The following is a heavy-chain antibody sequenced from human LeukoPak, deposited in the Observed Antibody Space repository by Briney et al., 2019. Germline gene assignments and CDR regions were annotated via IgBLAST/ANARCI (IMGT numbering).Heavy chain of an antibody. Sequence: SETLSLTCTVSGGSITNKNYYWGWIRQPPGQGLEWIGSIYYSGSTYYNPSLKSRVTISVNTSKNQFSLKLSSVTAADTAVYYCARPQLLWFGESHFDYWGQGTLVTVSS. D-gene: IGHD3-10*01. J-gene: IGHJ4*02. CDR1: GGSITNKNYY. CDR3: ARPQLLWFGESHFDY. V-gene: IGHV4-39*01. CDR2: IYYSGST.